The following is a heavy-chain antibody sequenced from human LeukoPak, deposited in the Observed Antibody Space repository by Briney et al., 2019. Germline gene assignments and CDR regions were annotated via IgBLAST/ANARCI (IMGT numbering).Heavy chain of an antibody. CDR3: ARDPYGSGSYYNGY. D-gene: IGHD3-10*01. J-gene: IGHJ4*02. Sequence: GGSLRLSCAASGFTFSSYWMSWVRQAPGKGLEWVANIKQDGSEKYYVDSVKGRFTISRDNAKNSLYLQMNSLRAEDTAVYYCARDPYGSGSYYNGYWGQGTLVTVSS. CDR1: GFTFSSYW. V-gene: IGHV3-7*01. CDR2: IKQDGSEK.